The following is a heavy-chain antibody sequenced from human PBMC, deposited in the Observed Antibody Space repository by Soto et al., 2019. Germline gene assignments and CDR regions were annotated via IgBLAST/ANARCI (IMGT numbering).Heavy chain of an antibody. Sequence: GGSLRLSCAASGFTFSSYGMHWVRQAPGKGLEWVAVIWYDGSNKYYADSVKGRFTISRDNSKNTLYLQMNSLRAEDTAVYYCAKAALRYFDWSIPTRPQTFDPWGQGTLVTVSS. CDR2: IWYDGSNK. J-gene: IGHJ5*02. CDR1: GFTFSSYG. D-gene: IGHD3-9*01. CDR3: AKAALRYFDWSIPTRPQTFDP. V-gene: IGHV3-33*06.